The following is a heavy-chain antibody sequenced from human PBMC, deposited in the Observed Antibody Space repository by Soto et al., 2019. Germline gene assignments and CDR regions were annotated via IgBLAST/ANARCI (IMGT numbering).Heavy chain of an antibody. J-gene: IGHJ6*02. CDR3: AGRGYSGYGPKDYYGMDV. V-gene: IGHV4-30-4*08. Sequence: SETLSLTCTVSGGSITSSKHYWSWIRQHPGKGLEWIGYIYLSGFTYSNPSLKSRVSMSIDTSKNEFSLKLSSVTAADTAVYYCAGRGYSGYGPKDYYGMDVWGQGTTVTVSS. D-gene: IGHD5-12*01. CDR2: IYLSGFT. CDR1: GGSITSSKHY.